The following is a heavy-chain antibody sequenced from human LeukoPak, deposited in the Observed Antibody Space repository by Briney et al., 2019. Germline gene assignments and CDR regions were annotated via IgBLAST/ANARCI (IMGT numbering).Heavy chain of an antibody. CDR2: INPSGGST. Sequence: ASVKVSCKASGYTLTSYYMHWVRQAPGQGLEWMGIINPSGGSTTYAQRLQGRVTMTRDTSTSTVYMELSSLRSEDTAVYYCARGPGDYGDYWGQGTLVTVSS. CDR1: GYTLTSYY. J-gene: IGHJ4*02. CDR3: ARGPGDYGDY. V-gene: IGHV1-46*04.